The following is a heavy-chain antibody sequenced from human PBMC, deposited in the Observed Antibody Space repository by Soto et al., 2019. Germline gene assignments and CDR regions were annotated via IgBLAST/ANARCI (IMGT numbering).Heavy chain of an antibody. J-gene: IGHJ4*02. V-gene: IGHV1-18*04. Sequence: ASVNVSCKASGYTFASYGISWVRQAPGQGLEWMGWISGYNGNKKYAQQVQGRVTLTTDTSTTTAYMELRSLRSDDTAVYYCARDKMVDSFGLGTFELWGQGNAVIVSS. CDR3: ARDKMVDSFGLGTFEL. CDR2: ISGYNGNK. D-gene: IGHD3-10*01. CDR1: GYTFASYG.